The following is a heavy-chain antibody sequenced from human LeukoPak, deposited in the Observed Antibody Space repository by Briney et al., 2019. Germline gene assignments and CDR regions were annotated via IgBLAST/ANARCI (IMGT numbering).Heavy chain of an antibody. Sequence: PSETLSLTCTVSGASFSSGDQYWNWIRQRPGEGLEWIGSIHPSGTLYNSPSHESRVTISIDTSKNQFSLNLNSVTAADTAVYFCSRGLDSRKLGYWGQGTLVTVSS. V-gene: IGHV4-31*03. CDR1: GASFSSGDQY. D-gene: IGHD3-22*01. J-gene: IGHJ4*02. CDR2: IHPSGTL. CDR3: SRGLDSRKLGY.